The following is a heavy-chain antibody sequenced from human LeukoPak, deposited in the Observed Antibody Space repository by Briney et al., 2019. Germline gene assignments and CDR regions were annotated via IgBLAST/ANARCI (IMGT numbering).Heavy chain of an antibody. V-gene: IGHV1-18*04. CDR2: ISAYNGNT. D-gene: IGHD6-13*01. J-gene: IGHJ5*02. CDR3: AREKPRPGYSCSWYWFDP. Sequence: ASVKVSCKASGYTFTSYGISWVRQAPGQGLEWMGWISAYNGNTNYAQKLQGRVTMTTDTSTSTAYMELRSLRSDDTAVYYCAREKPRPGYSCSWYWFDPWGQGTLVTVSS. CDR1: GYTFTSYG.